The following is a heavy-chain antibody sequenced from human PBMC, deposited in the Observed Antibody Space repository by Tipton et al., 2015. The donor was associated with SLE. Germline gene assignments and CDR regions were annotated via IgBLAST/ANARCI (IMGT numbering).Heavy chain of an antibody. Sequence: TLSLTCNVSGGSITSHYWSWIRQPPGKGLEWIGYIYYSGSTNYNPSLKSRVTISVGTSNNQFSLKLSSVTAADTAVYYCARSAGYGSSWAHFDYWGQGTLVTVSS. V-gene: IGHV4-59*11. D-gene: IGHD6-13*01. J-gene: IGHJ4*02. CDR3: ARSAGYGSSWAHFDY. CDR2: IYYSGST. CDR1: GGSITSHY.